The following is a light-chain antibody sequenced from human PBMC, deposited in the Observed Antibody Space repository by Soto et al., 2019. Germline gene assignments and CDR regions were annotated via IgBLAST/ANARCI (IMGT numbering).Light chain of an antibody. J-gene: IGLJ2*01. CDR2: GNS. CDR3: HSYDSSLSGVV. Sequence: QSVLTQPPSVSGAPGQRVTISCTGSSSNIGAGYDVHWYQQLPGTAPKLLIYGNSNRPSGVPDRFSGSKSRTSASLAITGLHAEDEAVYYCHSYDSSLSGVVFGGGTKLTVL. CDR1: SSNIGAGYD. V-gene: IGLV1-40*01.